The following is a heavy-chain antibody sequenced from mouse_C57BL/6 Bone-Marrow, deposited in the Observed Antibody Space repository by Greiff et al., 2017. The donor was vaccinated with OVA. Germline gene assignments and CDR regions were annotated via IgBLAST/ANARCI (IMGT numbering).Heavy chain of an antibody. CDR3: ATEGFLLCDY. CDR1: GYTFTSYW. CDR2: IHPNSGST. V-gene: IGHV1-64*01. D-gene: IGHD3-3*01. Sequence: VKLQQPGAELVKPGASVKLSCKASGYTFTSYWMHWVKQRPGQGLEWIGMIHPNSGSTNYNEKFKGKATLTVDKSSSTAYMQLSSLTSEDSAVYYCATEGFLLCDYWGQGTTLTVSS. J-gene: IGHJ2*01.